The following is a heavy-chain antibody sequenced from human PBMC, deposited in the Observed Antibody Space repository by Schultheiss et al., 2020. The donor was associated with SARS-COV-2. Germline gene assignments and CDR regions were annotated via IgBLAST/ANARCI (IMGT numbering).Heavy chain of an antibody. J-gene: IGHJ4*02. CDR1: GGSISSGGYY. CDR3: ATSSSWETGTFDY. D-gene: IGHD6-13*01. CDR2: IYYSGST. V-gene: IGHV4-31*03. Sequence: SETLSLTCTVSGGSISSGGYYWSWIRQHPGKGLEWIGYIYYSGSTYYNPSLKSRVTISVDTSKNQFSLKLSSVTAADTAVYYCATSSSWETGTFDYWGQGTLVTVSS.